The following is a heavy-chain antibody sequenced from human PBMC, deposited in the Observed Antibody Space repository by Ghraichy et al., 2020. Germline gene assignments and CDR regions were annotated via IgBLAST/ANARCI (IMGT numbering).Heavy chain of an antibody. CDR2: IAVSDDFT. V-gene: IGHV3-23*01. CDR1: GFTFSSCA. J-gene: IGHJ4*02. Sequence: GGSLRLSCAASGFTFSSCAMAWVRQAPGKGLEWVTLIAVSDDFTYYADSVKGRFTISRDNSKKMLFLQMNSLRAKDTAVYFCAKARCSGYGCDYFDYWGQGTLVSVSS. CDR3: AKARCSGYGCDYFDY. D-gene: IGHD5-12*01.